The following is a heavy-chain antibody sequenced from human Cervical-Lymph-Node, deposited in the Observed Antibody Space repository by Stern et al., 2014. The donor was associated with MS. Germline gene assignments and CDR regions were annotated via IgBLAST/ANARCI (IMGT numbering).Heavy chain of an antibody. Sequence: QVQLGQSGAEVKKPGASVTVSCKASGYTFTTYYMHWVRQAPGQGLEWMGLINPSGGGTSYTQKFQGRVTMTTDTFTSTVYMELSSLSSEDTAVYYCATLGSSSPFDYWGQGTLVTVSS. V-gene: IGHV1-46*03. D-gene: IGHD6-6*01. CDR2: INPSGGGT. J-gene: IGHJ4*02. CDR1: GYTFTTYY. CDR3: ATLGSSSPFDY.